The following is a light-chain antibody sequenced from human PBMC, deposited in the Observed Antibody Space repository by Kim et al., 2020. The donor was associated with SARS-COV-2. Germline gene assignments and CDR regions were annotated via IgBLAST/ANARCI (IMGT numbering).Light chain of an antibody. J-gene: IGKJ5*01. Sequence: LSPGEGATLSCRASQSVTSGDLSWYQQRPGHPPGLLIYGASSRATGISDRFSASGSGTDFTLTISGLEPEDFAVYYCQYYGSSPTFGQGTRLEIK. CDR3: QYYGSSPT. V-gene: IGKV3-20*01. CDR1: QSVTSGD. CDR2: GAS.